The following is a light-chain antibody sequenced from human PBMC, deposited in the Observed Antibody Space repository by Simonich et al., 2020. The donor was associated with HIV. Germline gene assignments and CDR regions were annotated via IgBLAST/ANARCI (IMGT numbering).Light chain of an antibody. CDR2: EAS. J-gene: IGKJ5*01. V-gene: IGKV1-5*03. CDR3: QQFNSYPST. Sequence: DIQMTQSPSTLSAHVGDRVTITCRASQSIDNWLAWYQQKPGKAPKLLVYEASSLQSGVPSRFSGSGSGAEFTLTISSLQPDDFATYYCQQFNSYPSTFGQGTRLEIK. CDR1: QSIDNW.